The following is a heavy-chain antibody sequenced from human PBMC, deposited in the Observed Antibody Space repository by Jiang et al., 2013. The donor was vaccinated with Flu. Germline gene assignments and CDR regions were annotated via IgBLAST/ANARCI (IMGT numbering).Heavy chain of an antibody. CDR1: GYTFTSYA. D-gene: IGHD3-16*01. V-gene: IGHV1-3*01. CDR2: INAGNGNT. CDR3: ARTDIWENYYYYGMDV. J-gene: IGHJ6*02. Sequence: CKASGYTFTSYAMHWVRQAPGQRLEWMGWINAGNGNTKYSQKFQGRVTITRDTSASTAYMELSSLRSEDTAVYYCARTDIWENYYYYGMDVWGQGTTVTVSS.